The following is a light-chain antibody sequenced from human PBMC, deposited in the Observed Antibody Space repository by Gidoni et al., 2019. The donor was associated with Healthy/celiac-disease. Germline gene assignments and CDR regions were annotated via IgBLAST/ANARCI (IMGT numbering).Light chain of an antibody. CDR2: YAS. CDR1: QSIGSS. J-gene: IGKJ4*01. Sequence: DIVLTQSPDFQSVTPKEKVTTTCRDSQSIGSSLHWYQQKPDQSPKLLIKYASQAVSGVPSRFSGSGSGTDFTLTIKSLEAEDAATYDCHQSSSLTFGGGTKVEIK. V-gene: IGKV6-21*01. CDR3: HQSSSLT.